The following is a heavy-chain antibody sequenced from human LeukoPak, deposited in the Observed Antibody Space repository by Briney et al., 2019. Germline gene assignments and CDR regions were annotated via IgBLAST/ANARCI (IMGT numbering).Heavy chain of an antibody. Sequence: GGSLRLSCAASGFTFSNYWIHWVRQAPGKGLVWVSRINNDGISTIYADSVKGRFTISRDNAKNSLYLQMNSLRAEDTAVYYCARDMVRGVLSPNWFDPWGQGTLVTVSS. CDR3: ARDMVRGVLSPNWFDP. D-gene: IGHD3-10*01. CDR1: GFTFSNYW. J-gene: IGHJ5*02. CDR2: INNDGIST. V-gene: IGHV3-74*01.